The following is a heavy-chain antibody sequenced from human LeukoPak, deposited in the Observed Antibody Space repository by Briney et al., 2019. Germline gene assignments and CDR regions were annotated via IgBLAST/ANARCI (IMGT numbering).Heavy chain of an antibody. J-gene: IGHJ4*02. CDR3: AKHNIDY. D-gene: IGHD1-1*01. CDR2: IRSSSNII. CDR1: GFTFSSYS. Sequence: GGSLRLSCAASGFTFSSYSMNWVRQAPGKGLEWVSYIRSSSNIIYYADSVKGRFTISRDNTKNSLYLQMNSLRAEDTAVYYCAKHNIDYWGQGTLVTVSS. V-gene: IGHV3-48*04.